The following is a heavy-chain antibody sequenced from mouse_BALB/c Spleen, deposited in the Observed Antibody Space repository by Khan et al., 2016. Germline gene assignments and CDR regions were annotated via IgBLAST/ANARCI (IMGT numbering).Heavy chain of an antibody. CDR3: VRYLRCCFDF. Sequence: EVQLQESGPSLVKPSQTLSLTCSVTGDSITSGYWNWIRKFPGNKLEYMGYINYSGSTYYNPSLNSRISITRDTSKNQYYLQLNSVTSEDTATYYCVRYLRCCFDFWGPGTTLTVSS. CDR1: GDSITSGY. V-gene: IGHV3-8*02. CDR2: INYSGST. J-gene: IGHJ2*01. D-gene: IGHD2-1*01.